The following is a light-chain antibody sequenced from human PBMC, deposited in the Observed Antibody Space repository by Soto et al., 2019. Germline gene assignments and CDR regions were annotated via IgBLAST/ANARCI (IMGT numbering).Light chain of an antibody. J-gene: IGKJ1*01. Sequence: DIVMTQAPLSLAVTPGEPASISCRSSKSLLHSNGYNYLDWYLQKPGQSPKVLIYLGSNRASGVPYRFSSSGSGTEFTLKISRVEAADVRVYYCMQAVYTRTFGPGTRVEVK. CDR2: LGS. CDR3: MQAVYTRT. CDR1: KSLLHSNGYNY. V-gene: IGKV2-28*01.